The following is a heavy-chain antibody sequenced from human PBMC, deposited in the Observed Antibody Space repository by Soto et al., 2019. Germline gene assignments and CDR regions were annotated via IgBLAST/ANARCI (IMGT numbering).Heavy chain of an antibody. CDR1: GGSISSGGYS. J-gene: IGHJ4*02. CDR2: IYHSGST. D-gene: IGHD4-17*01. Sequence: SETLSLTCAVSGGSISSGGYSWSWIRQPPGKGLEWIGYIYHSGSTYYNPSLKSRVTISVDRSKNQFSLKLSSVTAADTAVYYCGRISAHGDYAYWGQGTLVTVSS. CDR3: GRISAHGDYAY. V-gene: IGHV4-30-2*01.